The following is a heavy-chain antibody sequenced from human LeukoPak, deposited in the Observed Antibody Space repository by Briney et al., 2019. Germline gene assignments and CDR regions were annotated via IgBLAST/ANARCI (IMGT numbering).Heavy chain of an antibody. J-gene: IGHJ4*02. Sequence: GRSLRLSCAASGFTFSTEWMGWVRQAPGKGLEWVATMKEEGGNIYYVDSVRGRFTISRDNAKNSLFLQMNSLRADDTAVYYCTRDGCSGWCHDYWGQGTLVTVSS. CDR2: MKEEGGNI. V-gene: IGHV3-7*01. D-gene: IGHD6-19*01. CDR3: TRDGCSGWCHDY. CDR1: GFTFSTEW.